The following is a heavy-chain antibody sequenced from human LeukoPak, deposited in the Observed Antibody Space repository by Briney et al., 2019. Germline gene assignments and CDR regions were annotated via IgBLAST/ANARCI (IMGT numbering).Heavy chain of an antibody. CDR3: ARDGAEKQQPEDF. Sequence: ASVKVSCKASGYTFTGYYMHWVRQAPGQGLEWMGWINPNSGDRNYAQKFQGRVTVTRETSISTAYMELSRLRSDDTAVYYCARDGAEKQQPEDFWGQGTLVTVSS. D-gene: IGHD6-13*01. J-gene: IGHJ4*02. CDR2: INPNSGDR. V-gene: IGHV1-2*02. CDR1: GYTFTGYY.